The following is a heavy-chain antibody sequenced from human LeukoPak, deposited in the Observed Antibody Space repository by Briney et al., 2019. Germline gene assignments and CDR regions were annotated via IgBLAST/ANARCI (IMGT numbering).Heavy chain of an antibody. CDR2: IHSGGST. D-gene: IGHD2-21*02. CDR1: AFTVSSNY. J-gene: IGHJ4*02. V-gene: IGHV3-66*01. Sequence: GGSPRLSCAASAFTVSSNYMTWVRQAPGKGLEWVSLIHSGGSTYYADAVKGRFTISRANSKNTVYLQMNSLTAEDTAVYYCAGSLAYCGGDCRLGDYWGQGTLVTVSS. CDR3: AGSLAYCGGDCRLGDY.